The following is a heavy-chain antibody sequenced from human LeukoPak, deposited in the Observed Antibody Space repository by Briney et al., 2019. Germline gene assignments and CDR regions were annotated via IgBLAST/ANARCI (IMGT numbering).Heavy chain of an antibody. CDR2: ISSSSSYI. V-gene: IGHV3-21*01. J-gene: IGHJ4*02. CDR1: GGSFSGYY. Sequence: ETLSLTCAVYGGSFSGYYWSWIRQPPGKGLEWVSSISSSSSYIYYADSVKGRFTISRDNAKNSLYLQMNSLRAEDTAVYYCAREGQMEDSSGYYYDQLDYWGQGTLVTVSS. CDR3: AREGQMEDSSGYYYDQLDY. D-gene: IGHD3-22*01.